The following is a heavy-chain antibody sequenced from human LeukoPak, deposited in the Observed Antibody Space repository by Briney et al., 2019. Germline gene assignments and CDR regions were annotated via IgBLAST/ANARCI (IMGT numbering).Heavy chain of an antibody. D-gene: IGHD1-14*01. CDR2: IYYSGST. CDR3: ARASEDYYYYYMDV. CDR1: GGSISSSSYY. V-gene: IGHV4-39*07. Sequence: PSETLSLTCTVSGGSISSSSYYWGWIRQPPGTGLEWLGIIYYSGSTYYNPSLKSRVTISVDTSKNQFSLKLSSVTAADTAVYYCARASEDYYYYYMDVWGKGTTVTISS. J-gene: IGHJ6*03.